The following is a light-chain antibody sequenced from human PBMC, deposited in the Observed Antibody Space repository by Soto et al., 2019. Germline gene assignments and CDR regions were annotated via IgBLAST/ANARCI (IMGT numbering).Light chain of an antibody. CDR3: SSYAGSNNLV. Sequence: QSVLTQPPSASGSPGQSVTISCTGTSSDVGGYNYVSWYQQHPGKAPKLMIYEVSKRPSGVPDCFSGSKSGNTASLTVSGLQAEDEADYYCSSYAGSNNLVFGGGTKLPVL. J-gene: IGLJ2*01. V-gene: IGLV2-8*01. CDR1: SSDVGGYNY. CDR2: EVS.